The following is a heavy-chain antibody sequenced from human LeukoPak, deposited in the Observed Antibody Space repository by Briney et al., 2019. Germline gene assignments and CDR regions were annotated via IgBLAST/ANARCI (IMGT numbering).Heavy chain of an antibody. D-gene: IGHD2-21*02. CDR2: IKQDGSEK. CDR3: AREEQPNIVVVTSNYFDY. V-gene: IGHV3-7*01. J-gene: IGHJ4*02. CDR1: GFTFSSYW. Sequence: GGSLRLSCAASGFTFSSYWMSWVRQAPGKGLEWVANIKQDGSEKYYVDSVKGRFTISRDNAKNSLYLQMNSLRAEDTAVYYCAREEQPNIVVVTSNYFDYWGQGTLVTVSS.